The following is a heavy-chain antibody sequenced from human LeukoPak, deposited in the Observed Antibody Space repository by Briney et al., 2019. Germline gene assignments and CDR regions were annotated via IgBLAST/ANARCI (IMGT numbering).Heavy chain of an antibody. Sequence: KPSETLSLTCTVSGGSISSYYWSWIRQPAGKGLEWIGRIYTSGSTNYNPSLKTRVTMSVDRSKNQVSLKLSSVTAADTAVYYCARDGSGYSGYEAYDYWGQGTLVTVSS. J-gene: IGHJ4*02. V-gene: IGHV4-4*07. CDR1: GGSISSYY. D-gene: IGHD5-12*01. CDR2: IYTSGST. CDR3: ARDGSGYSGYEAYDY.